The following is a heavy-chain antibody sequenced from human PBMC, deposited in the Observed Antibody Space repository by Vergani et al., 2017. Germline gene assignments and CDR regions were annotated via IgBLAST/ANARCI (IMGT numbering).Heavy chain of an antibody. CDR1: GFTFSSYG. D-gene: IGHD1-14*01. J-gene: IGHJ4*02. Sequence: QVQLVESGGGVVQPGRSLRLSCAASGFTFSSYGMHWVRQAPGKGLEWVAVIWYDGSNKYYADFVKGRFTISRDNSKNTLYLQKKSMRAEDAAVYYCAGGRNDRKLVTSEYYFDYWGQGTLVTVSS. CDR2: IWYDGSNK. V-gene: IGHV3-33*01. CDR3: AGGRNDRKLVTSEYYFDY.